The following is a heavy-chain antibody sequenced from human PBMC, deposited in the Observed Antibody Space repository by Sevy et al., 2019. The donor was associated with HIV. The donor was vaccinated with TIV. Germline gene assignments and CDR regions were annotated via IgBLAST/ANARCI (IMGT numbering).Heavy chain of an antibody. V-gene: IGHV1-69*06. CDR3: ARASSCGGDCYYLQY. Sequence: ASVKVSCKSSGDSFSGYTIIWVRQAPGQGLEWMGGIIPISGPAGPTNSAQNFQDRATITADISTHIAYMELSSLRSEDTALYFCARASSCGGDCYYLQYWGQGTLVTVSS. J-gene: IGHJ1*01. CDR2: IIPISGPAGPT. CDR1: GDSFSGYT. D-gene: IGHD2-21*02.